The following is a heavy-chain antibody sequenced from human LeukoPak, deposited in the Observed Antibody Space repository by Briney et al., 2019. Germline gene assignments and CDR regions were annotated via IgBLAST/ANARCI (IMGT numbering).Heavy chain of an antibody. CDR3: SPDTSQYDF. CDR1: GFTFSQYG. J-gene: IGHJ4*02. CDR2: ISPFGT. D-gene: IGHD2-2*01. Sequence: GGSLRLSCAASGFTFSQYGMNWVRQAPGRGLEWVSGISPFGTFYADSVKGRFTVSRDISKDMLFLQMNSLRAEDTAIYYCSPDTSQYDFWGQGTLVTVSS. V-gene: IGHV3-23*01.